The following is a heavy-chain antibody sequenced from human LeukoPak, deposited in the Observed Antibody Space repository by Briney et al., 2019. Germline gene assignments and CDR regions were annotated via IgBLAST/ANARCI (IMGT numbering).Heavy chain of an antibody. Sequence: GGSLRLSCAASGVSSFSTYQMMWVRQAPGKGLDWVSYISNAGSTISYADSVKGRFTISRDNTNKSLHLQMNNVSVEDTALYYCATARRDDYNFIREYWGQGTLVSVSS. CDR1: GVSSFSTYQ. CDR3: ATARRDDYNFIREY. V-gene: IGHV3-48*03. D-gene: IGHD5-24*01. CDR2: ISNAGSTI. J-gene: IGHJ4*02.